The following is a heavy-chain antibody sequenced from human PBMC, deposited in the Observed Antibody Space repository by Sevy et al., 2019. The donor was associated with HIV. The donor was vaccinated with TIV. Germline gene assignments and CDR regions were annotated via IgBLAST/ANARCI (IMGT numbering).Heavy chain of an antibody. V-gene: IGHV1-2*02. CDR3: AKVGVGLSAFFDH. J-gene: IGHJ4*02. Sequence: ASVKVSCKASGYIFSDYHIHWARQAPGQRLEGMGWINGKSGDTEYAEKFQGRVTMSRDTSISTAYMELTRLQSDDTAVYYCAKVGVGLSAFFDHWGQGTLVTVSS. CDR2: INGKSGDT. D-gene: IGHD2-8*01. CDR1: GYIFSDYH.